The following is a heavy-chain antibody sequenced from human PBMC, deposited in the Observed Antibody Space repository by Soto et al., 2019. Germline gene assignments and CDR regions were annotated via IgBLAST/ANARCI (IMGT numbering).Heavy chain of an antibody. Sequence: QVQLVQSGAEVKKPGSSVKVSCKASGGTFSSYAISWVRQAPGQGLEWMGGIIPIFGTANYEQKFQGRVTITADESTSTAYMELSSLRSEDTAVYYCARAPAPGYYDILTCYPNYYYGIDVWGQGTTVTVSS. V-gene: IGHV1-69*01. J-gene: IGHJ6*02. CDR1: GGTFSSYA. CDR3: ARAPAPGYYDILTCYPNYYYGIDV. CDR2: IIPIFGTA. D-gene: IGHD3-9*01.